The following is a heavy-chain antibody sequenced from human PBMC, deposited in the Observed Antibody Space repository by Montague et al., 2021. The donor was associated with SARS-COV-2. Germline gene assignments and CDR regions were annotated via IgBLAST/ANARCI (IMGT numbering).Heavy chain of an antibody. D-gene: IGHD4-17*01. J-gene: IGHJ4*02. Sequence: SETLSLTCSVSGGSISSSSYFWGWIRQPPGKGLEWIGSIYYSGGTYSNSSLKSRVTISVDTSKHQFSLKLSSVTAADTAVYYCARHLNYRDYGGDDYWGQGTLVTVSS. V-gene: IGHV4-39*01. CDR1: GGSISSSSYF. CDR3: ARHLNYRDYGGDDY. CDR2: IYYSGGT.